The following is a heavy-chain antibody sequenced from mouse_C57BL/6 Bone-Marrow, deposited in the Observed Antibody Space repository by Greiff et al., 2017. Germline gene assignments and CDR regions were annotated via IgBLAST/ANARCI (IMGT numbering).Heavy chain of an antibody. CDR3: ARGMDFPYYYGSRYAMDY. J-gene: IGHJ4*01. CDR1: GYTFTGYW. Sequence: QVQLQQSGAELMKPGASVKLSCKATGYTFTGYWIEWVKQRPGHGLEWIGEILPGSGSTNYNEKFKGKATFTADTSSNTAYMQLSSLTTEDSAIYYCARGMDFPYYYGSRYAMDYWGQGTSVTVSS. CDR2: ILPGSGST. D-gene: IGHD1-1*01. V-gene: IGHV1-9*01.